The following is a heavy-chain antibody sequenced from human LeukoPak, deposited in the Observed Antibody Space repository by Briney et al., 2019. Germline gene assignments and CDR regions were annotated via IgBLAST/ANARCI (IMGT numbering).Heavy chain of an antibody. J-gene: IGHJ6*02. D-gene: IGHD6-6*01. CDR3: ARESYSSSCGEYYYYYGMDV. Sequence: ASVKVSCKASGYTFTGYYMHSVRQAPGQGLEWMGWINPNSGGTNYAQKFQGRVTMTRDTSISTAYMELSRLRSDDTAVYYCARESYSSSCGEYYYYYGMDVWGQGTTVTVSS. CDR1: GYTFTGYY. CDR2: INPNSGGT. V-gene: IGHV1-2*02.